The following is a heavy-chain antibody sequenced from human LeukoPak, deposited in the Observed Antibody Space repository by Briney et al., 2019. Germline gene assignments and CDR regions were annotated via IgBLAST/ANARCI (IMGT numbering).Heavy chain of an antibody. Sequence: SETLSLTCTVSGGSISSYYWSWIRQPPGKGLEWIGYIYYSGSTNYNPSLKSRVTISVDTSKNQFSLKLSSVTAADTAVYYCARVLLDYYDSSGYYPNEDWGQGTLVTVSS. V-gene: IGHV4-59*01. J-gene: IGHJ4*02. CDR1: GGSISSYY. D-gene: IGHD3-22*01. CDR2: IYYSGST. CDR3: ARVLLDYYDSSGYYPNED.